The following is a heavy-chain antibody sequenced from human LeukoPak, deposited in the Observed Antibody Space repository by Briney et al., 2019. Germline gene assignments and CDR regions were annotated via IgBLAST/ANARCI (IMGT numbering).Heavy chain of an antibody. D-gene: IGHD3-3*01. CDR3: AKRIHIRYYDSPY. CDR2: ISNSGGST. J-gene: IGHJ4*02. CDR1: GFTFSSYV. V-gene: IGHV3-23*01. Sequence: GGSLRLSCAASGFTFSSYVMSWVRQAPGKGLEWVSSISNSGGSTYYADSVKGRFTISRDNSKNTLYLQMNSLRAEDTAVYYCAKRIHIRYYDSPYWGQGTLVTVSS.